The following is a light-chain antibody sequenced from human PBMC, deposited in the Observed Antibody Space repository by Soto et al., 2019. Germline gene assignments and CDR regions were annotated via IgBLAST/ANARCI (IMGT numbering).Light chain of an antibody. CDR2: GAS. Sequence: EIVMTQSPATLSVSPGARDPLSCRASQSVGSKLAWYQEKPGQAPRLLISGASTRASGVPARFSGSGSGTEFTLTISSLQSEDIAVYYCQHYNNWPWTFGQGTKVDIK. J-gene: IGKJ1*01. CDR3: QHYNNWPWT. V-gene: IGKV3-15*01. CDR1: QSVGSK.